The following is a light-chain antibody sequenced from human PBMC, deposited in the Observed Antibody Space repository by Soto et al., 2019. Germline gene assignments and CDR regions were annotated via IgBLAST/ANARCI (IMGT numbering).Light chain of an antibody. CDR3: QQRRT. CDR2: AAS. CDR1: QGISSY. J-gene: IGKJ3*01. Sequence: DIQLTQSPSFLSASVGDRVTITCRASQGISSYLAWYQQKPGKAPKLLIYAASTLQSGVPSRFSGSGSGTEFTLTISSLQPEDFATYYCQQRRTFGPGTKVDI. V-gene: IGKV1-9*01.